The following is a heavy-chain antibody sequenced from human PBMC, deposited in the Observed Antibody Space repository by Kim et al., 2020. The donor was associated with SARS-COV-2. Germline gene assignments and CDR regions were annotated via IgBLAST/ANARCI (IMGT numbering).Heavy chain of an antibody. Sequence: SVKGRFTISRDNSKNTPYLQMNSLRAEDTAVYYCAKEGGRDGYNYAFDIWGQGTMVTVSS. D-gene: IGHD5-12*01. V-gene: IGHV3-30*02. CDR3: AKEGGRDGYNYAFDI. J-gene: IGHJ3*02.